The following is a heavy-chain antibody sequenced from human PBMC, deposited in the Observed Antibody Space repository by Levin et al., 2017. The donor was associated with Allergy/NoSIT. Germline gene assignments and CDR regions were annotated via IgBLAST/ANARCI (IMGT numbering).Heavy chain of an antibody. Sequence: SQTLSLTCTVSGGSISSNNYYWGWIRQPPGKGLEWIGNIYYSGSTYYNPSLKSRVTISVDTSKNQFSLMLSSVTAADTAVYYCARHLGGSSEFDYWGQGTLVTVSS. D-gene: IGHD6-6*01. J-gene: IGHJ4*02. CDR2: IYYSGST. CDR1: GGSISSNNYY. CDR3: ARHLGGSSEFDY. V-gene: IGHV4-39*01.